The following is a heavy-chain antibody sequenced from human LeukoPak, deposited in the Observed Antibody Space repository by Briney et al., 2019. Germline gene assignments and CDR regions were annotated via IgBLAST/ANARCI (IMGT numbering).Heavy chain of an antibody. V-gene: IGHV4-39*07. J-gene: IGHJ4*02. Sequence: PSETLSLTCTVSGGSISSSSYYWGWIRQPPGKGLEWIGSIYYSGSTYYNPSLKSRVTISVDTSKNQFSLKLSSVTAADTAVYYCARWPTTVVMGVDYWGQGTLVTVSS. CDR3: ARWPTTVVMGVDY. D-gene: IGHD4-23*01. CDR2: IYYSGST. CDR1: GGSISSSSYY.